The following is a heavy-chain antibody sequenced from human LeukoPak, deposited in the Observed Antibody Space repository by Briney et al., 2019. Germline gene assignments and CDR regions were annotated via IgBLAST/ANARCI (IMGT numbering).Heavy chain of an antibody. CDR3: ASPIAVAGCDY. D-gene: IGHD6-19*01. J-gene: IGHJ4*02. CDR2: INPSGGST. CDR1: GYTFTSYY. V-gene: IGHV1-46*01. Sequence: WASVKVSCKASGYTFTSYYMHWVRQAPGQGLEWMGIINPSGGSTSYAQKFQGRVTMIRDTSTSTVYMELSRLRSDDTAVYYCASPIAVAGCDYWGQGTLVTVSS.